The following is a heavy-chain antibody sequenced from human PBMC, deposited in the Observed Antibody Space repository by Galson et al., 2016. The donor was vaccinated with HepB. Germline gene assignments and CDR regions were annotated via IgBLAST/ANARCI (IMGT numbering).Heavy chain of an antibody. Sequence: TLSLTCTVSGGSISSGDYSWSWIRQPAGKGLEWIGRIYSSGSTNYNPSLKSRVTISVDTPKNQFSLKLYSVTAADTAVYYCARLAYDSGSYSFDHWGQGTLVTVSS. D-gene: IGHD3-10*01. CDR1: GGSISSGDYS. CDR3: ARLAYDSGSYSFDH. V-gene: IGHV4-61*02. J-gene: IGHJ4*02. CDR2: IYSSGST.